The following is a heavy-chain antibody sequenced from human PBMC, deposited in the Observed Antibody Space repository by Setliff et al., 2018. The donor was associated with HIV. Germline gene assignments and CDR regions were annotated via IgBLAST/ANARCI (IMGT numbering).Heavy chain of an antibody. CDR1: GFSFSIYA. V-gene: IGHV3-23*01. J-gene: IGHJ3*02. CDR3: AKDDVPRDFDI. CDR2: VVGSGLST. Sequence: GGSLRLSCAASGFSFSIYAMRWVRQAPGKGLEWVSTVVGSGLSTYYAASVKGRFTISRDNSKSALYLQMNSLRADDTAVYYCAKDDVPRDFDIWGQGTMVTVSS.